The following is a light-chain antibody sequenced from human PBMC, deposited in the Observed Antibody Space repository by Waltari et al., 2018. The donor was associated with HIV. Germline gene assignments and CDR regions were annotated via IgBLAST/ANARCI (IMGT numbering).Light chain of an antibody. V-gene: IGLV3-19*01. CDR2: GKT. Sequence: SSELTQDPAVSVALGQTVRITCQGDSLRSYYASWYQQKPGQAPVLCIYGKTNRPSGIPDRFSGSSSGNTASLTITGAQAEDEADYYCNSRDSSGNHPVVFGGGTKLTVL. CDR1: SLRSYY. CDR3: NSRDSSGNHPVV. J-gene: IGLJ2*01.